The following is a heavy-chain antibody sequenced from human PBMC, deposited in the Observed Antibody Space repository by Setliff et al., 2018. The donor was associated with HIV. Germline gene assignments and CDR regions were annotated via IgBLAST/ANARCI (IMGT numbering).Heavy chain of an antibody. J-gene: IGHJ6*03. CDR2: IYPGDSDT. D-gene: IGHD2-21*01. CDR1: GYIFTDYW. Sequence: GESLKISCEASGYIFTDYWIGWVRQMPGEGLEWMGIIYPGDSDTRYSPSFQGQVTFSADKSISAVYLQWDSLKASDSAIYYCARAPRSPLRWRDNLLSSSSFFMDVWGKGTTVTVSS. V-gene: IGHV5-51*01. CDR3: ARAPRSPLRWRDNLLSSSSFFMDV.